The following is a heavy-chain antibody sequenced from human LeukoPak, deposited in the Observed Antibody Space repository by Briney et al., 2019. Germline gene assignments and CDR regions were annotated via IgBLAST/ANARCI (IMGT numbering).Heavy chain of an antibody. Sequence: SETLSLTCTVSGGSISSSSYYWGWTRQPPGKGREWIGSIYYSGSTYYNPSLKSRATISVDTSKNQFSLKLSSVTAADTAVYYCARNGLQWELPTSLDYWGQGTLVTVSS. D-gene: IGHD1-26*01. V-gene: IGHV4-39*01. CDR3: ARNGLQWELPTSLDY. CDR2: IYYSGST. CDR1: GGSISSSSYY. J-gene: IGHJ4*02.